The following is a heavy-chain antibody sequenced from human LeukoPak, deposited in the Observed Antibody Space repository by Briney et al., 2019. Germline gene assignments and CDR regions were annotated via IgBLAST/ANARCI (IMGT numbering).Heavy chain of an antibody. V-gene: IGHV4-59*02. CDR1: GDSVSSYY. J-gene: IGHJ4*02. D-gene: IGHD6-13*01. CDR3: ARAVAATAPLGY. CDR2: MFHNDSP. Sequence: PSETLSLTCSVSGDSVSSYYWNWIRQPPGKALEWIGYMFHNDSPVYNPSFESRVTMSMDTSKNQFSLKLPSVTAADTAIYYCARAVAATAPLGYWGRGTLVTVSS.